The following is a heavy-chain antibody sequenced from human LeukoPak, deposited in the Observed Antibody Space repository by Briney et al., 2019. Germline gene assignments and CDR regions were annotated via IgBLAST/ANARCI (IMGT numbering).Heavy chain of an antibody. CDR1: GGSFSGYY. CDR3: ARAVDDFWSGYYYFDY. V-gene: IGHV4-34*01. CDR2: INHSGST. D-gene: IGHD3-3*01. Sequence: SETLSLTCAVYGGSFSGYYWSWIRQPPGKGLEWIGEINHSGSTNYNPSLKSRVTISVDTSKNQFSLKLSSVTAADTAVYYCARAVDDFWSGYYYFDYWGQGTLVTVSS. J-gene: IGHJ4*02.